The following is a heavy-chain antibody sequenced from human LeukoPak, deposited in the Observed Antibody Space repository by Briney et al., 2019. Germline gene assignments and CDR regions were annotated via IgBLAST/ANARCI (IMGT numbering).Heavy chain of an antibody. Sequence: GRSLRLSCAASAFIFDDYAMHWVRQAPGKGLEWVSGISWNSGDIGYADSVKGRFTISRDNAKNSLYLQMNSLRAEDTALYYCAKDVHSTDTAMVVWGQGTLVTVSS. CDR1: AFIFDDYA. D-gene: IGHD5-18*01. CDR3: AKDVHSTDTAMVV. CDR2: ISWNSGDI. J-gene: IGHJ4*02. V-gene: IGHV3-9*01.